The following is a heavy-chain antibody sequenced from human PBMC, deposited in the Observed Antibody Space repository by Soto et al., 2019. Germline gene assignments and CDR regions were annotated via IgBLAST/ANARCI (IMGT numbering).Heavy chain of an antibody. CDR3: ASNYYNSSGYYSAY. J-gene: IGHJ4*02. Sequence: GGSLRLSCAASGFTFSSYAMHWVRQAPGKGLEWVAVISYDGSNKYYADSVKGRFTISRDNAKNSLYLQMHSLRAEDTAVYYCASNYYNSSGYYSAYWGQGTLVTVSS. CDR1: GFTFSSYA. D-gene: IGHD3-22*01. CDR2: ISYDGSNK. V-gene: IGHV3-30-3*01.